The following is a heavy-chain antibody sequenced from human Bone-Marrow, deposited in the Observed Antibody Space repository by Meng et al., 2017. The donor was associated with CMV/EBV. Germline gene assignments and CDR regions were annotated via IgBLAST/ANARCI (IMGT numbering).Heavy chain of an antibody. V-gene: IGHV1-69*05. D-gene: IGHD2-2*02. Sequence: SVKVSCKASGGTFSSYAISWVRQAPGQGLEWMGGIIPIFGTANYAQKFQGRVTITTDESTSTAYMELSSLRSEDTAVYYCARAPGYCSSTSCYTFDYWGQGTRVTVSS. CDR1: GGTFSSYA. CDR2: IIPIFGTA. J-gene: IGHJ4*02. CDR3: ARAPGYCSSTSCYTFDY.